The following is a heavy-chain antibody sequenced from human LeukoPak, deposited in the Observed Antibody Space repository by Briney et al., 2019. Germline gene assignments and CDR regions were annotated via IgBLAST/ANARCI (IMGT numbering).Heavy chain of an antibody. D-gene: IGHD6-19*01. CDR2: INPKSGGT. CDR3: VRGSVAGSVGFYDY. V-gene: IGHV1-2*02. J-gene: IGHJ4*02. Sequence: ASVKVSCKASGYTFTGHYIHWVRQAPGQGLEWMGWINPKSGGTNSAQKFQGRVTMTRDTSIGTAYMELSSLRSDDTALYYCVRGSVAGSVGFYDYWGQGAPVTVSS. CDR1: GYTFTGHY.